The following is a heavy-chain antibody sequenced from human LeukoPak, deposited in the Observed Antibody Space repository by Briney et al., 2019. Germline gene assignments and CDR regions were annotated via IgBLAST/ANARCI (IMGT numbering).Heavy chain of an antibody. CDR3: ARGPLFTYYYGSGSYGGDY. D-gene: IGHD3-10*01. J-gene: IGHJ4*02. CDR2: MNPNSGNT. V-gene: IGHV1-8*03. CDR1: GYTFTSYD. Sequence: ASVKVSCKASGYTFTSYDINWVRQATGQGLEWMGWMNPNSGNTGYAQKFQGRVTITRNTSISTAYMELSSLRSEDTAVYYCARGPLFTYYYGSGSYGGDYWGQGTLVTVSS.